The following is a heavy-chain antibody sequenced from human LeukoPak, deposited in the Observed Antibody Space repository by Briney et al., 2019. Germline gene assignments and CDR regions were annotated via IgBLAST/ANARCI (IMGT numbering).Heavy chain of an antibody. J-gene: IGHJ4*02. CDR3: ARRRYVDTAMVIFSRVYYFDY. CDR1: GGSISSSSYY. Sequence: PSETLSLTCTVSGGSISSSSYYWGWIRQPPGKGLEWIGSIYYSGSTYYNPSLKSRVTISVDTSKNQFSLKLSSVTAADTAVYYCARRRYVDTAMVIFSRVYYFDYWGQGTLVTVSS. D-gene: IGHD5-18*01. V-gene: IGHV4-39*07. CDR2: IYYSGST.